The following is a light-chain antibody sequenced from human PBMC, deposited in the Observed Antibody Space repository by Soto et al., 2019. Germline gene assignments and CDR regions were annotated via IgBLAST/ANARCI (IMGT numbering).Light chain of an antibody. Sequence: QSVLTQPPSVSGAPGQRVTISCTGSSSNIGAGYDVHWYQQLPGTAPKLLIYGNSNRPSGVPDRFSGSKSGTSASLAITGLLVEDEADYYCQSYDSSLSGNVVFGGGTKLTVL. J-gene: IGLJ2*01. CDR1: SSNIGAGYD. CDR2: GNS. V-gene: IGLV1-40*01. CDR3: QSYDSSLSGNVV.